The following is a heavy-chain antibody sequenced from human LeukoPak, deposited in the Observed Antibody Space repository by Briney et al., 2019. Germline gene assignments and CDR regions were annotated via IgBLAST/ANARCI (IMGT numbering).Heavy chain of an antibody. J-gene: IGHJ4*02. CDR2: ISGSGGST. CDR1: GFTFSSYG. V-gene: IGHV3-23*01. CDR3: AKDSRTYCSGGSCYSGY. Sequence: AGGSLRLSCAASGFTFSSYGMSWVRQAPGKGLEWVSAISGSGGSTYYADSVKGRFTISRDNSKNTLYLQMNSLRAEDTAVYYCAKDSRTYCSGGSCYSGYWGQGTLVTVSS. D-gene: IGHD2-15*01.